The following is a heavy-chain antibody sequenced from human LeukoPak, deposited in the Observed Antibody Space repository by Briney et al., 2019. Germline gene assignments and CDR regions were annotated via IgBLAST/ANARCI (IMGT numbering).Heavy chain of an antibody. CDR2: IIPIFGTA. CDR1: GGTFISYA. J-gene: IGHJ5*02. V-gene: IGHV1-69*13. CDR3: ARSAMVRGVIYWFDP. D-gene: IGHD3-10*01. Sequence: ASVKVSCKASGGTFISYAISWVRQAPGQGLEWMGGIIPIFGTANYAQKFQGRVTITADESTSTAYMELSSLRSEDTDVYYCARSAMVRGVIYWFDPWGQGTLVTVSS.